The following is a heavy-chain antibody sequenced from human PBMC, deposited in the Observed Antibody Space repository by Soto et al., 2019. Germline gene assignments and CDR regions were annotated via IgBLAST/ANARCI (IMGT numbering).Heavy chain of an antibody. D-gene: IGHD2-2*01. CDR3: ARDWVRWEGYCSSTSCRPRTDNWFDP. CDR2: IYHSGST. J-gene: IGHJ5*02. CDR1: GGSISSGGYS. Sequence: PSETLSLTCAVSGGSISSGGYSWSWIRQPPGKGLEWIGYIYHSGSTYYNPSLKSRVTISVDRSKNQFSLKLSSVTAADTAVYYCARDWVRWEGYCSSTSCRPRTDNWFDPWGQGTLVTVSS. V-gene: IGHV4-30-2*01.